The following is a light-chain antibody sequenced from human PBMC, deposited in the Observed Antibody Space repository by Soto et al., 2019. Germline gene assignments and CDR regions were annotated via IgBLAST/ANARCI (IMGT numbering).Light chain of an antibody. CDR1: ISDVGGYNH. V-gene: IGLV2-8*01. CDR2: EVT. Sequence: QPPSASGSPGQSVTISCAGSISDVGGYNHVSWYQQHPGKAPKLLIYEVTKRPSGVPARFSGSKSGNTASLTVSGLQGDDEADYYCSSYAGTNNVIFGGGTKLTVL. J-gene: IGLJ2*01. CDR3: SSYAGTNNVI.